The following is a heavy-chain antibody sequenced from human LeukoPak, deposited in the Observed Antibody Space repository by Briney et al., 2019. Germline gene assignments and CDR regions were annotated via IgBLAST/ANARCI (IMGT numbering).Heavy chain of an antibody. CDR2: INPNSGGT. CDR3: ARGYCSGGSCYNWFDP. J-gene: IGHJ5*02. Sequence: ASVKVSCKASGYTFTGYYMHWVRQAPGQGLDWMGWINPNSGGTNYAQKFQGRVTMTRDTSISPPYMELSRLRSDNTAVYYCARGYCSGGSCYNWFDPWGQGTLVTVSS. V-gene: IGHV1-2*02. CDR1: GYTFTGYY. D-gene: IGHD2-15*01.